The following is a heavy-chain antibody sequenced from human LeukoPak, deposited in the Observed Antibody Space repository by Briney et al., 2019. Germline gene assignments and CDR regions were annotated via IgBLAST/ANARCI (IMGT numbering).Heavy chain of an antibody. V-gene: IGHV4-59*08. CDR1: VGSISSYY. CDR2: IYYSGST. J-gene: IGHJ4*02. D-gene: IGHD5-12*01. CDR3: ARGYSGYDPTYFDY. Sequence: SETLSLTCTVSVGSISSYYWSWIRQPPGKGLEWIGYIYYSGSTNYNPSLKSRVTISVDTSKNQFSLKLSSVTAADTAVYYCARGYSGYDPTYFDYWGQGTLVTVSS.